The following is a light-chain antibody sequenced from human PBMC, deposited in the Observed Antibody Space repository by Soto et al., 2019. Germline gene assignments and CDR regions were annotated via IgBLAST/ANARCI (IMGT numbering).Light chain of an antibody. CDR1: QDISSC. CDR3: QQLNNFPLT. CDR2: AAS. Sequence: IQMTQSPSSVSASVGDRVTITCRASQDISSCLAWYQQKPGKAPKLLIYAASTLHTGVPSRFSGSGAGTEFTLTISALQPEDFATYYCQQLNNFPLTFGGGTKVEIK. V-gene: IGKV1-12*01. J-gene: IGKJ4*01.